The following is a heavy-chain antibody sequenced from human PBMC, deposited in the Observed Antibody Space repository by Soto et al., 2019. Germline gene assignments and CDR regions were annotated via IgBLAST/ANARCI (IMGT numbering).Heavy chain of an antibody. CDR1: GGSISSFY. CDR3: ARAITMIRSGAFDI. CDR2: IYYSGST. J-gene: IGHJ3*02. V-gene: IGHV4-59*01. D-gene: IGHD3-22*01. Sequence: SETLSLTCTVFGGSISSFYWSWILQPPGKGLEWIGYIYYSGSTNYNPSLKSRVTISVDTSKNQFSLKLSSVTAADTAVYYCARAITMIRSGAFDIWGQGTMVTVSS.